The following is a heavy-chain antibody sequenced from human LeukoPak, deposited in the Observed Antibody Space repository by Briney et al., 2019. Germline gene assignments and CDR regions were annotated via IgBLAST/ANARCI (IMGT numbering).Heavy chain of an antibody. Sequence: SVKVSCKASGGTISSYAISWVRQAPGQGLEWMGRIIPIFGIANYPPKFQRTVTITAEQSTSTAYMELSSLRSEDTAVYYCARDQGAVAGGYYYYGMDVWGQGTTVTVSS. J-gene: IGHJ6*02. CDR2: IIPIFGIA. V-gene: IGHV1-69*04. D-gene: IGHD6-19*01. CDR1: GGTISSYA. CDR3: ARDQGAVAGGYYYYGMDV.